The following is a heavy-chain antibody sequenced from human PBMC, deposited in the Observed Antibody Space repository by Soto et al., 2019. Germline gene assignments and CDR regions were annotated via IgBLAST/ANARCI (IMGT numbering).Heavy chain of an antibody. V-gene: IGHV1-18*01. CDR1: GYTFTSYG. D-gene: IGHD6-19*01. J-gene: IGHJ4*02. Sequence: QVQLVQSGAEVKKPGASVKVSCKASGYTFTSYGISWVRQAPGQGLERMGWISAYNGNTNYAQKLQGRVTMTTDTSTSTAYMERRSLRSDDTAVYYCARDIAVAVYTTAFDYWGQGTLVTVSS. CDR3: ARDIAVAVYTTAFDY. CDR2: ISAYNGNT.